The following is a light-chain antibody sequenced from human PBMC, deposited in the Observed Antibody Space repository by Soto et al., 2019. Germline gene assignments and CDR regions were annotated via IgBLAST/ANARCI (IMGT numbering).Light chain of an antibody. Sequence: EIVVTQSPATPSVSPGERVTLSCRASQSVSNNYLGWYQQKPGQAPRLLISGASSRATGIPDRFSGSGSGTDFTLTISRLEPEDFAVYYCQHYGSSPPWTFGQGTKVDIK. CDR3: QHYGSSPPWT. V-gene: IGKV3-20*01. CDR2: GAS. CDR1: QSVSNNY. J-gene: IGKJ1*01.